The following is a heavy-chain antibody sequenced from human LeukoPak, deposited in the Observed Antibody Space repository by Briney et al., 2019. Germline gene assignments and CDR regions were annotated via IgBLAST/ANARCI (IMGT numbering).Heavy chain of an antibody. V-gene: IGHV1-69*13. Sequence: GASVKVSCKASGGTFISYAISWVRQAPGLGLEWMGGIIHIFGTANYAQKFQGRVTITADESTSTAYMELSSLISEDTAVYCCARDDCSSTSCPVNWFDPWGQGTLVTVSS. D-gene: IGHD2-2*01. J-gene: IGHJ5*02. CDR3: ARDDCSSTSCPVNWFDP. CDR2: IIHIFGTA. CDR1: GGTFISYA.